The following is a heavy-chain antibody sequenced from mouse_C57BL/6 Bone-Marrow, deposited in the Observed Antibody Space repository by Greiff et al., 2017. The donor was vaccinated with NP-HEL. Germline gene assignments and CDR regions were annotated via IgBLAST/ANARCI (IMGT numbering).Heavy chain of an antibody. CDR3: VRGGLPTDV. V-gene: IGHV10-1*01. D-gene: IGHD2-10*01. CDR1: GFSFNTYA. J-gene: IGHJ1*03. CDR2: IRSKSNNYAT. Sequence: EVHLVESGGGLVQPKGSLKLSCAASGFSFNTYAMNWVRQAPGKGLEWVARIRSKSNNYATYYADSVKDRFTISRDDSESMLYLQMNNLKTEDTAMYYCVRGGLPTDVWGTGTTVTVSS.